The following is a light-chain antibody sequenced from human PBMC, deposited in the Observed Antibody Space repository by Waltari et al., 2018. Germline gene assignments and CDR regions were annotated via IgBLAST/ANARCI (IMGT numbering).Light chain of an antibody. V-gene: IGLV2-23*01. J-gene: IGLJ1*01. CDR1: SSDVGISNR. Sequence: QSALTQPASVSGSPGQSITISCTGTSSDVGISNRVSWYQQHPGKGPKILIYEGTQRLSGVSDRFSGSKSGNTASLTLSGLQPEDEADYYCCAHAGGGTHYAFGTGTKVTVL. CDR2: EGT. CDR3: CAHAGGGTHYA.